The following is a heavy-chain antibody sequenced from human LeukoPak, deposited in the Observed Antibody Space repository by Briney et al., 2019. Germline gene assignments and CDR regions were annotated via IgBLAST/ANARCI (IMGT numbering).Heavy chain of an antibody. J-gene: IGHJ6*03. V-gene: IGHV4-61*02. Sequence: SQTLSLTCTVSGGSISSGSYYWSWIRQPAGKGLEWIGRIYTSGSTNYNPSLKSRVTISVDTSKNQFSLKLSSVTAADTAVYYCARDRFPNYYTDVWGKGTTVTVSS. CDR3: ARDRFPNYYTDV. CDR2: IYTSGST. CDR1: GGSISSGSYY. D-gene: IGHD3-10*01.